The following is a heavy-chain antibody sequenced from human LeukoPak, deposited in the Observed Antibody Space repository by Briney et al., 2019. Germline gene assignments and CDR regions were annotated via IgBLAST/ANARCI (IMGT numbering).Heavy chain of an antibody. V-gene: IGHV1-69*05. D-gene: IGHD3-10*01. J-gene: IGHJ4*02. CDR3: ARDGGLWFGELLYFDY. Sequence: SVKVSCKASGGTFSSYAISWVRQAPGQGLEWMGRIIPIFGTANYAQKFQGRVTITTDGSTSTAYMELSSLRSEDTAVYYCARDGGLWFGELLYFDYWGQGTLVTVSS. CDR2: IIPIFGTA. CDR1: GGTFSSYA.